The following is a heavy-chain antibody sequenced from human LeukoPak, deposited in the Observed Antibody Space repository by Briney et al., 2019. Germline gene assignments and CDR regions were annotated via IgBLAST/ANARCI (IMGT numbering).Heavy chain of an antibody. Sequence: SETLSLTCTVSGGSISSYYWSWIRQPPGKGLEWIGYIYYSGSTNYNPSLKSRVTISVDTSKNQFSLKLSSVTAADTAVYYCARSRRYYDSSGYFVYWGQGTLVTVSS. J-gene: IGHJ4*02. CDR2: IYYSGST. CDR3: ARSRRYYDSSGYFVY. CDR1: GGSISSYY. D-gene: IGHD3-22*01. V-gene: IGHV4-59*01.